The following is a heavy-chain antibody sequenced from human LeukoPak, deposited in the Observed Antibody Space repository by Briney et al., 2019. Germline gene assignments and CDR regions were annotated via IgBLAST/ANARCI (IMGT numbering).Heavy chain of an antibody. J-gene: IGHJ4*02. Sequence: SVKVSCMASGYTFTGYYMHWVRQAPGQGLEWMGGIIPIFGTANYAQKFQGRVTITADESTSTAYMELSSLRSEDTAVYYCASNEVGASSWYGYWGQGTLVTVSS. V-gene: IGHV1-69*13. D-gene: IGHD6-13*01. CDR2: IIPIFGTA. CDR1: GYTFTGYY. CDR3: ASNEVGASSWYGY.